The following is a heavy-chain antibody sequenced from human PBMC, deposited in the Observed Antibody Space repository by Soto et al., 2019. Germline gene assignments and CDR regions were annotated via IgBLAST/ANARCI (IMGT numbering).Heavy chain of an antibody. CDR3: ARADCTGAYCYSWPFNYGVDV. CDR1: GFTFNTYG. J-gene: IGHJ6*02. Sequence: QVQLVESGGGVAQPGGSLRLSCTTSGFTFNTYGMHWVRQAPGKGLEWVAIIWYDGSNKYYADSVKGRLTISRDNYKNTLYLQMNSLRAEDTALYYCARADCTGAYCYSWPFNYGVDVWGQGTTVTVCS. D-gene: IGHD2-15*01. CDR2: IWYDGSNK. V-gene: IGHV3-33*01.